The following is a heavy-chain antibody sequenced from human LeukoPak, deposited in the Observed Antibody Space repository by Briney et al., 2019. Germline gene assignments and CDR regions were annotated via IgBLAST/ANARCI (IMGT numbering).Heavy chain of an antibody. CDR1: GGSIISSTYY. Sequence: RASETLSLTCTVSGGSIISSTYYWGWIRQPPGKGLEWIGTIHDSGSTYYNPSLKSRVTISVDTSKSQFSLKLSSVIAADTAVYYCARRGYSSGFDYIDYWGQGTLVTVSS. CDR2: IHDSGST. J-gene: IGHJ4*02. V-gene: IGHV4-39*01. CDR3: ARRGYSSGFDYIDY. D-gene: IGHD6-19*01.